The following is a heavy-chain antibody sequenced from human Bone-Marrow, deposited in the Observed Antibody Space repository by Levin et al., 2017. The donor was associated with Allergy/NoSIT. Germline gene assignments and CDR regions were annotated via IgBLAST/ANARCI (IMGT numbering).Heavy chain of an antibody. CDR1: GFNFNNYN. CDR2: IKHTGSEK. Sequence: GESLKISCATSGFNFNNYNMTWVRQAPGKGLEWLANIKHTGSEKFYADSVEGRFTVSRDNAKNLLHLQMNNLRVEDTAVYYCTRDLGVNTALAMGGRGGGLGLHYYGMDLWGQGTTVIVSS. V-gene: IGHV3-7*01. CDR3: TRDLGVNTALAMGGRGGGLGLHYYGMDL. J-gene: IGHJ6*02. D-gene: IGHD5-18*01.